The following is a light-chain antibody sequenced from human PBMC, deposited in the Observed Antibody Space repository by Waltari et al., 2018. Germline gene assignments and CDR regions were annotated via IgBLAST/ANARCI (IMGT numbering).Light chain of an antibody. CDR1: QDISTW. CDR3: QQCKNSRT. Sequence: IQMTQSPSTLSASVGDRVIITCRASQDISTWLSWFQQKPGKAPKLLIYQASTLQSGVPSRFGGSKSGTEFTLTISSLQPDDFATYYCQQCKNSRTFGHGTRVEVK. V-gene: IGKV1-5*03. J-gene: IGKJ1*01. CDR2: QAS.